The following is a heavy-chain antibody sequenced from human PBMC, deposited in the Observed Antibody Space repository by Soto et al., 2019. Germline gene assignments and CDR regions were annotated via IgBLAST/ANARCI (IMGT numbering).Heavy chain of an antibody. D-gene: IGHD3-9*01. Sequence: SETLSLTCTVSGGSISSGDYYWSWIRQPPGKGLEWIGYIYYSGSTYYNPSLKSRVTISVDTSKNQFSLKLSSVTAADTAVYYCARYDILTLNDYWGQGTLVTVSS. CDR2: IYYSGST. J-gene: IGHJ4*02. V-gene: IGHV4-30-4*01. CDR3: ARYDILTLNDY. CDR1: GGSISSGDYY.